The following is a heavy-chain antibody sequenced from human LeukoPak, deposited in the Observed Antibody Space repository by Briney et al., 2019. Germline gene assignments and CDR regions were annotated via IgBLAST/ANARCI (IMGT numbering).Heavy chain of an antibody. J-gene: IGHJ4*02. CDR2: IIPIFGTA. CDR3: ARRSSPWYFDY. Sequence: SGNFSCKASGGTFSSYAIGLVRQRPGQGLEWMGGIIPIFGTANYAQKFQGRVTLTADKSTSTAYMELSSLRSEDTAVYYCARRSSPWYFDYWGQGTLVPVSS. V-gene: IGHV1-69*06. D-gene: IGHD6-6*01. CDR1: GGTFSSYA.